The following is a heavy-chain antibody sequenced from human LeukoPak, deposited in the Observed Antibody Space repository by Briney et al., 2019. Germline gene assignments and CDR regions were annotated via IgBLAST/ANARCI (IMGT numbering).Heavy chain of an antibody. CDR3: ARGRQLTARSALGV. CDR2: IRSNSEVK. CDR1: GFRFSSYS. Sequence: PGGSLRLSCEGSGFRFSSYSMKWVRQTTGKGLEWISYIRSNSEVKFYADSVKGRFTISRDDGKSSLYLHMNSLRDEDTAVYYCARGRQLTARSALGVWGRGTTVVVSS. J-gene: IGHJ6*02. D-gene: IGHD1-1*01. V-gene: IGHV3-48*02.